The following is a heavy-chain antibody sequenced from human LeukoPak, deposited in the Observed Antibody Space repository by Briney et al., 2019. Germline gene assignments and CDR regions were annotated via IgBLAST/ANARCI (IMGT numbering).Heavy chain of an antibody. J-gene: IGHJ4*02. D-gene: IGHD6-19*01. CDR1: GGSFSGYY. V-gene: IGHV4-59*01. CDR2: IYYSGST. CDR3: ARENSSGWYSGREFDY. Sequence: PSETLSLTCAVYGGSFSGYYWSWIRQPPGKGLEWIGYIYYSGSTNYNPSLKSRVTISVDTSKNQFSLKLSSVTAADTAVYYCARENSSGWYSGREFDYWGQGALVTVSS.